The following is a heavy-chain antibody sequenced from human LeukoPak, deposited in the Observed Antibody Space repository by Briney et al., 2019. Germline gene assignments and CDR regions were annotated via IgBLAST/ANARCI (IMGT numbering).Heavy chain of an antibody. D-gene: IGHD3-22*01. Sequence: ASVKVSCKASGYTLTGYYMHWVRQAPAQGLEWMGWINPNSGGANYAQKFQGEATMTRDTSISSAYMELSRLRSDDTAVYYCARDRGGYYYDSSGYGDYWGQGTLVTVSS. CDR3: ARDRGGYYYDSSGYGDY. CDR1: GYTLTGYY. CDR2: INPNSGGA. J-gene: IGHJ4*02. V-gene: IGHV1-2*02.